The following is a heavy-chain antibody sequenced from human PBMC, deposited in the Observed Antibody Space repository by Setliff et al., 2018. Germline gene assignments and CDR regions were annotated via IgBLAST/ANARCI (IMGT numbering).Heavy chain of an antibody. Sequence: GGSLRLSCAASGLTFSNLWMAWVRQAPGKGLEWVADINQYGSEKYYVDSVKGRFTISRDNAKKSLDLQMNSLRVDDTAVYYCARPGRSNYWDSFDYWGQGILVTVPS. CDR1: GLTFSNLW. CDR3: ARPGRSNYWDSFDY. CDR2: INQYGSEK. V-gene: IGHV3-7*01. J-gene: IGHJ4*02. D-gene: IGHD3-10*01.